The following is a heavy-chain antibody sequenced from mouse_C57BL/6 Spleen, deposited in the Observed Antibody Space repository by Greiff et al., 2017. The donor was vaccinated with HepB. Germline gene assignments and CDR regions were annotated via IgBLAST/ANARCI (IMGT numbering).Heavy chain of an antibody. Sequence: EVKVEESGEGLVKPGGSLKLSCAASGFTFSSYAMSWVRQTPEKRLEWVAYISSGGDYIYYADTVKGRFTISRDNARNTLYLQMSSLKSEDTAMYYCTTTVVATRAMDYWGQGTSVTVSS. V-gene: IGHV5-9-1*02. CDR2: ISSGGDYI. J-gene: IGHJ4*01. CDR3: TTTVVATRAMDY. D-gene: IGHD1-1*01. CDR1: GFTFSSYA.